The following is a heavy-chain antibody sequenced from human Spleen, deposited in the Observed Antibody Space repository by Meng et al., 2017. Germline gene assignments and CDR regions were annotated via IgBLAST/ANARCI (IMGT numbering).Heavy chain of an antibody. V-gene: IGHV1-46*01. J-gene: IGHJ4*02. CDR1: GYSFTDYY. Sequence: QVQLVQSGGEVKKPGVSVKVSCKASGYSFTDYYIHWVRQAPGQGLEWMGIIDPSGGSTTYAQKFQGRVTMTRDTSTSTVYMELSSLRSEDTDVYYCARDQGVVGVRFDYWGQGTLVTVSS. D-gene: IGHD2-15*01. CDR3: ARDQGVVGVRFDY. CDR2: IDPSGGST.